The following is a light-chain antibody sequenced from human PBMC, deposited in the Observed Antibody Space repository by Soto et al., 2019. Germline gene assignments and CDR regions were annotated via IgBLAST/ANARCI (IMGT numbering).Light chain of an antibody. CDR2: ASS. J-gene: IGKJ5*01. CDR1: QSVASPY. V-gene: IGKV3D-20*01. CDR3: QQYSESPIT. Sequence: EIVLTQSPATLSLSPGDRATLSCGTSQSVASPYVAWYQQKPGLPPRLLVSASSSRATGIPDRFRGSGSGRDFTLIIDRLEPEDSAVYYCQQYSESPITFGQGTRLEIK.